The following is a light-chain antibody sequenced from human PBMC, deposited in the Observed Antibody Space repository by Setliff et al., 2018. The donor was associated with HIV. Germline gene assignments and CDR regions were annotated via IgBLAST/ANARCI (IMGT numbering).Light chain of an antibody. CDR3: SSYTSSYTFV. Sequence: QSALAQPASVSGSPGQSITISCTGTSSDLGGYNYVSWYQQHPGKAPKLMIYDVSNRPSGVSNRFSGSKSGNTASLTISGLQAEDEADYYCSSYTSSYTFVFGTGTKVTVL. V-gene: IGLV2-14*01. J-gene: IGLJ1*01. CDR2: DVS. CDR1: SSDLGGYNY.